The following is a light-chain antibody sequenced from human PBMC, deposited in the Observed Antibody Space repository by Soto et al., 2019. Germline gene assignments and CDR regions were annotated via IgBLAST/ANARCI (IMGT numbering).Light chain of an antibody. CDR3: SSYTISNTLPFV. Sequence: QSVLTQPASVSGSPGQSITISCTGTSSDVGSYNYVSWYQQHPGKAPKLLIYEVTHRPSGVSNRFSGSKSGNTASLTISGLQAEDEADYYCSSYTISNTLPFVFGTGTKLTVL. J-gene: IGLJ1*01. V-gene: IGLV2-14*01. CDR2: EVT. CDR1: SSDVGSYNY.